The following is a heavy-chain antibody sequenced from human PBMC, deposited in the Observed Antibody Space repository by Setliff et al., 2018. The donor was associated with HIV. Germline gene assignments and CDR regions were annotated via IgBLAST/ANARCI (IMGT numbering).Heavy chain of an antibody. Sequence: GGSLRLSCAASGFSFNSFWMTWVRQAPGKGLEWVANIKQDGSETYYVDSVKGRFTISRDNDKSSLSLQMNDLRTEDTAVYYCVRAAVDYGSDFYSYYYYYMDVWGKGTTVTVSS. V-gene: IGHV3-7*04. CDR2: IKQDGSET. J-gene: IGHJ6*03. D-gene: IGHD3-10*01. CDR3: VRAAVDYGSDFYSYYYYYMDV. CDR1: GFSFNSFW.